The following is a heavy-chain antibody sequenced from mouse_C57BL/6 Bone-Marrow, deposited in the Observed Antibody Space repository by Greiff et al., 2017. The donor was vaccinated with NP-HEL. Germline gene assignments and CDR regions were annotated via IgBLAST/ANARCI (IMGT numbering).Heavy chain of an antibody. CDR3: ARETDGYYPYWYFDV. J-gene: IGHJ1*03. CDR1: GYAFTNYL. Sequence: VQLQQSGAELVRPGTSVKVSCKASGYAFTNYLIEWVKQRPGQGLEWIGVINPGSGGTNYNEKFKGKATLTADKSSSTAYMQLSSLTSEDSAVYFCARETDGYYPYWYFDVWGTGTTVTVSS. CDR2: INPGSGGT. D-gene: IGHD2-3*01. V-gene: IGHV1-54*01.